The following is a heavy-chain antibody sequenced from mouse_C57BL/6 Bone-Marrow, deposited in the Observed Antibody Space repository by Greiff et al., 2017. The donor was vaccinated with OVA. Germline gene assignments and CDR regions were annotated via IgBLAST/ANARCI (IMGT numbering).Heavy chain of an antibody. D-gene: IGHD2-3*01. CDR2: IRSKSNNYAT. CDR3: VRQEGLLSFDD. V-gene: IGHV10-1*01. J-gene: IGHJ2*01. CDR1: GFSFNTYA. Sequence: EVKLMESGGGLVQPKGSLKLSCAASGFSFNTYAMNWVRQAPGQGLEWVARIRSKSNNYATYYADSVKDRFTISRDDSESMLYLQMNNLKTEDTAMDYCVRQEGLLSFDDWGQGTTLTVSS.